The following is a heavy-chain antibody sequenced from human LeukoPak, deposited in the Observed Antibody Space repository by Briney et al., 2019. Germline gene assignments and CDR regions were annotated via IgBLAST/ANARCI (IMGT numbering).Heavy chain of an antibody. CDR3: ARGGWGRHWFDP. D-gene: IGHD6-19*01. CDR1: GGSISNNNYY. J-gene: IGHJ5*02. Sequence: SETLSLTCTVSGGSISNNNYYWGWIRQPPGKGLEWIGTIYYSGSTYYNPSLKSRVTISVDTSKNQFSLKLSSVTAADTAEYFCARGGWGRHWFDPWGQGTLVTVSS. CDR2: IYYSGST. V-gene: IGHV4-39*01.